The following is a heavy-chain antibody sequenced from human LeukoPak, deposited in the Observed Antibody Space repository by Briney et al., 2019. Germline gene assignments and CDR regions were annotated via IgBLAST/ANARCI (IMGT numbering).Heavy chain of an antibody. V-gene: IGHV3-7*01. Sequence: PGRSLRLSCATSRFNLTSKWMTWVRQAPGERLEWVANINQDGSEKYHGDSVKGRFTISRDDAKSSLFLEMSSLRAEDTAVYYCADPPSDFWGQGTLVAVSS. CDR3: ADPPSDF. CDR1: RFNLTSKW. CDR2: INQDGSEK. J-gene: IGHJ4*02.